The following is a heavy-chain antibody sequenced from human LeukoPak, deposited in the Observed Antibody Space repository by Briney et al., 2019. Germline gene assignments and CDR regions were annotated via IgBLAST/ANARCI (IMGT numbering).Heavy chain of an antibody. CDR2: IYCSGST. CDR3: ARGYYYYGSGSYGGNWFDP. D-gene: IGHD3-10*01. Sequence: SETLSLTCTVSGVSISSGGYYWSWIRQGPGKGLEWIGYIYCSGSTYYNPFLKSRVTISVDTSRNQFSLKLSSVTAADTAVYYCARGYYYYGSGSYGGNWFDPWGQGTLVTVSS. CDR1: GVSISSGGYY. J-gene: IGHJ5*02. V-gene: IGHV4-31*03.